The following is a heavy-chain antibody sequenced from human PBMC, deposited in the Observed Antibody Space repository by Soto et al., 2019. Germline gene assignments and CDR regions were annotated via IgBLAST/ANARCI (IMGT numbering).Heavy chain of an antibody. CDR2: IYSGGST. CDR1: GFTVSSNY. V-gene: IGHV3-66*01. J-gene: IGHJ4*02. D-gene: IGHD2-15*01. CDR3: ARKRAALNSLAF. Sequence: PGGSLRLSCAASGFTVSSNYMSWVRQAPGKGLEWVSVIYSGGSTYYADSVKGRFTISRDNAKNSLYLQMNSLRAEDTAVYYCARKRAALNSLAFGAQEPLVPVSS.